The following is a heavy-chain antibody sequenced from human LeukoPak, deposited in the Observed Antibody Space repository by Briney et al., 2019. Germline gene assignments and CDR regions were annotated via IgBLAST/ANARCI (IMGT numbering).Heavy chain of an antibody. J-gene: IGHJ4*02. Sequence: GGSLRLSCAASGFTFSSNGMSWVRQAPGRGLEWVSVISVIGGSPDYTDSVKGRFTISRDNSKNTLYLQMNSLRAEDTAVYYCAKGGKTIMCPTSCYDYWGQGTLVTVSS. CDR1: GFTFSSNG. V-gene: IGHV3-23*01. D-gene: IGHD2-2*01. CDR3: AKGGKTIMCPTSCYDY. CDR2: ISVIGGSP.